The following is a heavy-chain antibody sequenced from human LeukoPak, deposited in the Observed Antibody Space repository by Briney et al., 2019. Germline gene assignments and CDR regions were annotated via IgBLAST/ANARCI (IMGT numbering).Heavy chain of an antibody. CDR3: ARDRLTTSSSWNNHEYYFDY. D-gene: IGHD6-13*01. Sequence: ASVKVSCKASGYTFTSYYMHWVRQAPGQRLEWMGIINPSGGSTSYAQKFQGRVTMTRDTSTSTVYMELSSLRSEDTAVYYCARDRLTTSSSWNNHEYYFDYWGQGTLVTVSS. CDR1: GYTFTSYY. V-gene: IGHV1-46*01. J-gene: IGHJ4*02. CDR2: INPSGGST.